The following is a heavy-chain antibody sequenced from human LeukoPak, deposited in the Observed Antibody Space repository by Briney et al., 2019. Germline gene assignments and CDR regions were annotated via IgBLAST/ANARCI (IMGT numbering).Heavy chain of an antibody. D-gene: IGHD1-26*01. CDR1: GFTFSNYA. CDR3: AKDRSVGTYYTFDS. J-gene: IGHJ4*02. CDR2: VSGSGAIA. V-gene: IGHV3-23*01. Sequence: GGSLRLSCAASGFTFSNYAMSWVRQAPGKGLEWVSAVSGSGAIAYYTDSVKGRFTISRDNSKNTLYLQMSSLTAKDTAVYYCAKDRSVGTYYTFDSWGQGTLVTVSS.